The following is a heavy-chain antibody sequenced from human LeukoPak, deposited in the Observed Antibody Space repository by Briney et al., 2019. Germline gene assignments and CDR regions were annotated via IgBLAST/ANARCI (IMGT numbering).Heavy chain of an antibody. CDR2: IYSGGST. CDR3: AREGIAVAGTSMDY. V-gene: IGHV3-53*01. J-gene: IGHJ4*02. CDR1: GFTVSSNY. D-gene: IGHD6-19*01. Sequence: PGGSLRLSCAASGFTVSSNYMSWVRQAPGKGLEWVSVIYSGGSTYYADSVKGRFTISGDNSKNTLYLQMNSLRAEDTAVYYCAREGIAVAGTSMDYWGQGTLVTVSS.